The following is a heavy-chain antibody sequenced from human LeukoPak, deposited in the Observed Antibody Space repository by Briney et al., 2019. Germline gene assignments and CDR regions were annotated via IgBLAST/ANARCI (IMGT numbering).Heavy chain of an antibody. D-gene: IGHD5-18*01. CDR3: AREGDTAMVNAFVI. J-gene: IGHJ3*02. CDR1: GYTFTGYY. V-gene: IGHV1-2*02. CDR2: INPNSGGT. Sequence: GASVKVSCKASGYTFTGYYMHWVRQAPGQGLEWRGWINPNSGGTNYAQKFQGRVTMTRDTSISTAYMELSRLRSDDTAVYYCAREGDTAMVNAFVIWGQGTMVTVSS.